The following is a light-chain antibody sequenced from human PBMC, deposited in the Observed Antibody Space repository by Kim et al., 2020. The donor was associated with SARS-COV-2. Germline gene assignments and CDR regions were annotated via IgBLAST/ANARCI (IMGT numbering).Light chain of an antibody. CDR2: DNN. CDR3: GTWDSSLSAVV. V-gene: IGLV1-51*01. Sequence: QKVTISCSGRSSNIGDNNVSWYQQLPGTAPKLLIYDNNKRPSGIPDRFSGSKSGTSATLGITGLQTGDEADYHCGTWDSSLSAVVFGGGTQLTVL. CDR1: SSNIGDNN. J-gene: IGLJ2*01.